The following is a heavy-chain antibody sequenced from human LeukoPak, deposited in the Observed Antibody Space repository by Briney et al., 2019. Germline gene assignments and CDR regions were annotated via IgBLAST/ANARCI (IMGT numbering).Heavy chain of an antibody. J-gene: IGHJ4*02. Sequence: SETLSLTCTVSGGSISGYYWSWIRQPPGKGLEWIGYIHYSGSTIYNPSLKSRVTISVDKSKNQFSLKLSSVTAADTAVYYCARSGAAASHGVDYWGQGTLVTVSS. CDR2: IHYSGST. V-gene: IGHV4-59*12. CDR3: ARSGAAASHGVDY. CDR1: GGSISGYY. D-gene: IGHD6-13*01.